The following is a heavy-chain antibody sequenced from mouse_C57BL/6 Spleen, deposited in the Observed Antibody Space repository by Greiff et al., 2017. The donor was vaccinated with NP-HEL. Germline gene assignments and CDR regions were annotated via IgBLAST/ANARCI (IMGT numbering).Heavy chain of an antibody. Sequence: EVQGVESGEGLVKPGGSLKLSCAASGFTFSSYAMSWVRQTPEKRLEWVAYISSGGDYIYYADTVKGRFTISRDNARNTLYLQMSSLKSEDTAMYYCTRDHYYYGSQVGYFDYWGQGTTLTVSS. CDR3: TRDHYYYGSQVGYFDY. V-gene: IGHV5-9-1*02. CDR2: ISSGGDYI. D-gene: IGHD1-1*01. J-gene: IGHJ2*01. CDR1: GFTFSSYA.